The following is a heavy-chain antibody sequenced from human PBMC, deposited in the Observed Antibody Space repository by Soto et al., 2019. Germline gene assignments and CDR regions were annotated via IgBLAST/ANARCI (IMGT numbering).Heavy chain of an antibody. CDR1: GGTFSSYT. V-gene: IGHV1-69*02. J-gene: IGHJ4*02. Sequence: QVQLVQPGAEVKKPGSSVKVSCKASGGTFSSYTISWVRQAPGQGLEWMGRIIPILGIANYAQKFQGRVTITADKSTSTAYMELSSLRSEDTAVYYCARRSDYGDYVPHDYWGQGTLVTVSS. CDR3: ARRSDYGDYVPHDY. CDR2: IIPILGIA. D-gene: IGHD4-17*01.